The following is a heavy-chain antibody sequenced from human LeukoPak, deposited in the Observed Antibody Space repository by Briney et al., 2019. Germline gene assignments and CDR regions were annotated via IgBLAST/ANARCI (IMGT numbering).Heavy chain of an antibody. D-gene: IGHD1-14*01. CDR1: GGSISSYN. CDR3: ARGSARLAGRFDY. V-gene: IGHV4-59*01. Sequence: SETLSLTCTVSGGSISSYNWSWIRQPPGKGLEWIGYIYYSGSTNYNPSLKSRVTISVDTSKNQFSLKLSSVTAADTAVYYCARGSARLAGRFDYWGQGTLVTVSS. J-gene: IGHJ4*02. CDR2: IYYSGST.